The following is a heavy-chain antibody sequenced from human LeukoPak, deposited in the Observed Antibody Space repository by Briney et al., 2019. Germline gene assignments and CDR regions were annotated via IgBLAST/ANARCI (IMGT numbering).Heavy chain of an antibody. D-gene: IGHD2-2*01. V-gene: IGHV4-4*07. CDR1: GGSIRSYY. Sequence: SETLSLTCTVSGGSIRSYYWNWIRQPAGKGLEWIGRIYTSGSTNYSNYNPSLKSRVTMSVDTSKNQFSLELSFVTAADTAVYYCAREGCSSTSCYVHYWGQGTLVTVSS. CDR2: IYTSGSTNYS. J-gene: IGHJ4*02. CDR3: AREGCSSTSCYVHY.